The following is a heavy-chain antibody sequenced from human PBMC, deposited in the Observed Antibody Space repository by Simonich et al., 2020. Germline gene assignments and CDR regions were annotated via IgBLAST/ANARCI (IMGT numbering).Heavy chain of an antibody. V-gene: IGHV1-2*02. CDR3: ARVRFEAFDI. CDR1: GYTFTGSY. CDR2: INPNSGGT. Sequence: QVQLVQSGAEVKKPGASVKVSCKASGYTFTGSYMHWVRQAPGQGLEWMGWINPNSGGTNYAQECQGRVTMTRDTSISTAYMELSRLRSDDTAVYYCARVRFEAFDIWGQGTMVTVSS. J-gene: IGHJ3*02.